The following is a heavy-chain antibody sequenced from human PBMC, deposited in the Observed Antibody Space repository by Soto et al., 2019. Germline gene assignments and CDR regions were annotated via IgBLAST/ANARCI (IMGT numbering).Heavy chain of an antibody. CDR1: GGSFSGHS. CDR3: STRAYDTNGYYRFDP. Sequence: KTSETLSLTCAVYGGSFSGHSWTWIRQSPGKGLEWIGDINHSGRVNYSPSLESRVTISLDTSKNQFSLTLSAVTAADTAMYYCSTRAYDTNGYYRFDPWGQGTLVTVSS. D-gene: IGHD3-22*01. CDR2: INHSGRV. J-gene: IGHJ5*01. V-gene: IGHV4-34*01.